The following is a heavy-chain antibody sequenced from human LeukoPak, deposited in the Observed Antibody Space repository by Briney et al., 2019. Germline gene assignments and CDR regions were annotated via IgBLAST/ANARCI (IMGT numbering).Heavy chain of an antibody. CDR2: ISGSGDST. V-gene: IGHV3-23*01. Sequence: GGSLRLSCVASGFTLRNYAMSWVRQAPEKGLEWVSAISGSGDSTYYAVSVKGRFTISRDNSKNTLYLKMNSLRAEDTAVYYCAKGLAAKGLYYYYMDVWGKGTTVTVSS. J-gene: IGHJ6*03. D-gene: IGHD6-19*01. CDR1: GFTLRNYA. CDR3: AKGLAAKGLYYYYMDV.